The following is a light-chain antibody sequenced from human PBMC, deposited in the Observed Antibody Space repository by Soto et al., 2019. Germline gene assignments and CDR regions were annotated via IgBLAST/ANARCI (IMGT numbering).Light chain of an antibody. J-gene: IGKJ4*01. CDR1: QGIGDT. CDR3: QPYNNWLLT. Sequence: EIVLTQSPGTLSLSPGERATLSCRASQGIGDTLAWYQHKPGQTPRLLIYDTSTRATGVPTRFSGSRSGAEFTLTINSLQSEDFAVYYCQPYNNWLLTFGGGTKVDIK. CDR2: DTS. V-gene: IGKV3-15*01.